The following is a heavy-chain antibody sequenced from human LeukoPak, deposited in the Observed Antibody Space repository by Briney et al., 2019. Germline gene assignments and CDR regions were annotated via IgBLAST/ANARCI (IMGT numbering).Heavy chain of an antibody. V-gene: IGHV5-51*01. J-gene: IGHJ6*02. Sequence: GESLKISCKGSGYSFTSYWIGWVRQMPGKGLEWMGIIYPGDTDTRYSPSFQGQVTISADKSISTAYLQWSSPKASDTAMYYCARLDCSGGSCYQYYYYGMDVWGQGTTVTVSS. CDR2: IYPGDTDT. D-gene: IGHD2-15*01. CDR1: GYSFTSYW. CDR3: ARLDCSGGSCYQYYYYGMDV.